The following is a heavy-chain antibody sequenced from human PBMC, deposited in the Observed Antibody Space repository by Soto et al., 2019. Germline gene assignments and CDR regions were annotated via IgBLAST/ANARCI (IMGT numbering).Heavy chain of an antibody. CDR3: ARDRGCSSTSCYRYYYYYGMDV. CDR1: GYTFTSYG. J-gene: IGHJ6*02. CDR2: ISAYNGNT. V-gene: IGHV1-18*04. Sequence: ASVKVSCKASGYTFTSYGISWARQAPGQGLEWMGWISAYNGNTNYAQKLQGRVTMTTDTSTSTAYMELRSLRSDDTAVYYCARDRGCSSTSCYRYYYYYGMDVWGQGTTVTVSS. D-gene: IGHD2-2*01.